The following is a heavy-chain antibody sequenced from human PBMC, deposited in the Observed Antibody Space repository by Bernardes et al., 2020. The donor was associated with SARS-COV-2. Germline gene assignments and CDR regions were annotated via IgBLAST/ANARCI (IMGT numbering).Heavy chain of an antibody. CDR3: ASVFWDSYDSRGPVGPFVN. V-gene: IGHV4-39*01. CDR1: GGAISRSNYY. D-gene: IGHD3-22*01. CDR2: THTLGNT. Sequence: SETLSLTCTVSGGAISRSNYYWGCKCPAQGMEREWIGSTHTLGNTHYYPSLKSRVSISIDSSKNQVDLKLGVVTAADTALDFCASVFWDSYDSRGPVGPFVNRGPRTL. J-gene: IGHJ4*02.